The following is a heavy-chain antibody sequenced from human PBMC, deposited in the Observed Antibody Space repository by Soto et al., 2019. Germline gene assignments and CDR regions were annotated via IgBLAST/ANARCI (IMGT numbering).Heavy chain of an antibody. V-gene: IGHV4-31*03. Sequence: PSETLSLTCTVSGGSISSGGYYWSWIRQHPGKGLEWIGYIYYSGSTYYNPSLKSRVTISVDTSKNQFSLKLSSVTAADTAVYYCARDPVSSSSPYYYGMDVWGQGTTVTVSS. CDR3: ARDPVSSSSPYYYGMDV. J-gene: IGHJ6*02. D-gene: IGHD6-6*01. CDR1: GGSISSGGYY. CDR2: IYYSGST.